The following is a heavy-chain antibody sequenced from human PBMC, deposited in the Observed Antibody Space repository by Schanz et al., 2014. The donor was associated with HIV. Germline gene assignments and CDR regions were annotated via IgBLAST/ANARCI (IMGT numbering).Heavy chain of an antibody. D-gene: IGHD4-17*01. CDR1: GFDFSDAY. J-gene: IGHJ6*02. CDR3: AKGARAHKVTTGVDV. CDR2: IDGGAGRIV. V-gene: IGHV3-11*04. Sequence: QMQLVESGGAVVRPGGSLRLSCAASGFDFSDAYMNWFRQAPGQRLEWLAQIDGGAGRIVHYAESVKGRFSISRDNSKNTLYLQMDSLRSEDTAVYYCAKGARAHKVTTGVDVWGPGTTVTVSS.